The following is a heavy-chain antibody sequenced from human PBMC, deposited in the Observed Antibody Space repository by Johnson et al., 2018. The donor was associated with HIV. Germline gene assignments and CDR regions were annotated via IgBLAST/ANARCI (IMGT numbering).Heavy chain of an antibody. J-gene: IGHJ3*02. Sequence: VQLVESGGGLVQPGGSLRLSCAASGFTVSSNYMSWVRQAPGKGLEWVSVISWNSGSIGYADSVKGRFTISRDNAKNSLYLQMNTLRAEDTAVYYCAREAGAFDIWGQGTTVTVSP. CDR2: ISWNSGSI. CDR3: AREAGAFDI. CDR1: GFTVSSNY. V-gene: IGHV3-21*04.